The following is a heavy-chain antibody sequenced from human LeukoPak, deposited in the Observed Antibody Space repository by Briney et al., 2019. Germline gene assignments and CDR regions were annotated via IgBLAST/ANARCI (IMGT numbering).Heavy chain of an antibody. V-gene: IGHV3-23*01. CDR3: AKARYYVSGRPTRHYYGLDV. Sequence: GGSLRLSCAASGFTLSSYAMSWVREAPGKGLEWGSAISGSGGCTYYADSVEGRFTISRDNSKDTLYLQMSSPRADDTAIYYCAKARYYVSGRPTRHYYGLDVWGQGTTVTASS. CDR1: GFTLSSYA. J-gene: IGHJ6*02. D-gene: IGHD3-10*01. CDR2: ISGSGGCT.